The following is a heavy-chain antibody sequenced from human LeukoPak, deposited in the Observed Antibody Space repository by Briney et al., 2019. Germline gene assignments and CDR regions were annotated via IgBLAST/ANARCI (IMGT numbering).Heavy chain of an antibody. CDR1: GYTFTSYD. CDR2: MNPNSGNT. CDR3: ARRGTGGWYYYYYMDV. V-gene: IGHV1-8*01. D-gene: IGHD1-14*01. Sequence: ASVKVSCKASGYTFTSYDINWVRQATGQGLEWMGWMNPNSGNTGYAQKFQGRVTMTRNTSISTAYMELSSLRSEDTAVYYCARRGTGGWYYYYYMDVWGKGTTVTISS. J-gene: IGHJ6*03.